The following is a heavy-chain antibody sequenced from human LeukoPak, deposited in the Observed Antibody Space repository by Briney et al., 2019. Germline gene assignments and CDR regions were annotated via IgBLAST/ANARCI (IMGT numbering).Heavy chain of an antibody. D-gene: IGHD5-12*01. V-gene: IGHV3-30*18. CDR1: GFTFSSYG. J-gene: IGHJ3*02. CDR2: ISYDGSNK. Sequence: GGSLRLSCAASGFTFSSYGMHWVRQAPGKGLEWVAVISYDGSNKYFADSVKGRFTISRDNSKNTLYLQMNSLRAEDTAVYYCAKGAYDYDNPDAFDIWGQGTMVTVSS. CDR3: AKGAYDYDNPDAFDI.